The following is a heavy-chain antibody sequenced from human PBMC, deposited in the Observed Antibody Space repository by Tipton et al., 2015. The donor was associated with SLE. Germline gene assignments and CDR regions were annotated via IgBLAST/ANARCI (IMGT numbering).Heavy chain of an antibody. J-gene: IGHJ4*02. V-gene: IGHV3-23*01. CDR1: GFTFSSCA. CDR3: AKEDYTKQFDY. Sequence: SLRLSCAASGFTFSSCAMSWVRQAPGKGLEWVSAISGGGTNTYYADSVKGRFTISRDNSKSTLYLQMNSLRAEDTAIYYCAKEDYTKQFDYWGQGTLVPVPS. CDR2: ISGGGTNT. D-gene: IGHD4-11*01.